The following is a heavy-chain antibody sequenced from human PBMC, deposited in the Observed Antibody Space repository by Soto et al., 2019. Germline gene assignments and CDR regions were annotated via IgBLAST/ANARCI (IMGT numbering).Heavy chain of an antibody. CDR1: GYTFTGYY. J-gene: IGHJ6*02. CDR2: INPNSGGT. D-gene: IGHD3-9*01. CDR3: ARVNTQIDILTGYYYYGMDV. Sequence: ASVKVSCKASGYTFTGYYMHWVRQAPGQGLEWMGWINPNSGGTNYAQKFQGWVTMTRDTSISTAYMELSRLRSDDTAVYYCARVNTQIDILTGYYYYGMDVWGQGTTVTVSS. V-gene: IGHV1-2*04.